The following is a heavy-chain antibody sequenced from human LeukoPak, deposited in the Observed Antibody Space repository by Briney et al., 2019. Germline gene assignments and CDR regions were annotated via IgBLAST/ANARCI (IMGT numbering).Heavy chain of an antibody. V-gene: IGHV3-7*01. CDR1: GFTFSSYW. J-gene: IGHJ6*03. Sequence: GGSLRHSCAASGFTFSSYWMSWVRQAPGKGLEWVANIKQDGSEKYYVDSVKGRFTISRDNAKNSLYLQMNSLRAEDTAVYYCARSPDSTYYYYYMDVWGKGTTVTVSS. D-gene: IGHD6-13*01. CDR3: ARSPDSTYYYYYMDV. CDR2: IKQDGSEK.